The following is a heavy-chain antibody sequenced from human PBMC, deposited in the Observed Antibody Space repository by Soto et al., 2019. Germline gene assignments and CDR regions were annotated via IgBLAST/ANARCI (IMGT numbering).Heavy chain of an antibody. J-gene: IGHJ3*02. D-gene: IGHD3-22*01. Sequence: PSETLSLTYSVSGASISAYYWRWIRQPPGKGLEWIAYIYYSGSTSYNPSLKSRVSISLDTSKNQFSLKLSSVTAADTAVYYCARTYDGSGPNSGGYGFDIWGPGTMVTVSS. V-gene: IGHV4-59*01. CDR1: GASISAYY. CDR2: IYYSGST. CDR3: ARTYDGSGPNSGGYGFDI.